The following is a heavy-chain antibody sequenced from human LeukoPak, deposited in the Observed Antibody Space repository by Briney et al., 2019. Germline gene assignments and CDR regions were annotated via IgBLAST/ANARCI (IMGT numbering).Heavy chain of an antibody. CDR2: IYRSGST. D-gene: IGHD5-24*01. CDR3: ARLYLPATRFDY. J-gene: IGHJ4*02. CDR1: GFTFSSYW. V-gene: IGHV4-4*02. Sequence: GSLRLSCAASGFTFSSYWMSWVRQPLGKGLEWIGNIYRSGSTYYNPSLESRVTISIDMSKNQFSLRLRSVTAADTAVYYCARLYLPATRFDYWGQGTLVTVSS.